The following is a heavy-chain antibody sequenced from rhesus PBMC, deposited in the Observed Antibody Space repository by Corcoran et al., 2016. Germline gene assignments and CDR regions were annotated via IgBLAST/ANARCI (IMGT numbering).Heavy chain of an antibody. D-gene: IGHD3-28*01. J-gene: IGHJ4*01. CDR3: ARIYDSGYFDY. CDR1: GGSVSSSNW. V-gene: IGHV4-65*01. CDR2: ISGSSCST. Sequence: QVQLQESGPGLVKPSETLSLTCAVSGGSVSSSNWWSWIRQPPGKGLEWIGYISGSSCSTYYNPSLKSRVTISTDTSKNQFSLKLSSVTAADTAVYYCARIYDSGYFDYWGQGVLVTVSS.